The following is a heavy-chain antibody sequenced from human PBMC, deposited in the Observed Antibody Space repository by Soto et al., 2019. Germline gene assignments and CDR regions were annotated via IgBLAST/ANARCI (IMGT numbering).Heavy chain of an antibody. CDR1: GYTFTSYA. Sequence: GASVKVPCKASGYTFTSYAMHWVRQAPGQRLEWMGWINAGNGNTKYSQKFQGRVTITRDTSASTAYMELSSLRSEDTAVYYCASSATTADYYYGMDVWGQGTTVTVSS. J-gene: IGHJ6*02. CDR2: INAGNGNT. D-gene: IGHD1-26*01. CDR3: ASSATTADYYYGMDV. V-gene: IGHV1-3*01.